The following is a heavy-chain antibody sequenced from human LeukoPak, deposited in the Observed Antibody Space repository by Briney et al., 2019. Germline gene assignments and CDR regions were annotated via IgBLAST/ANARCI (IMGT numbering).Heavy chain of an antibody. CDR2: ISGSGDNT. D-gene: IGHD3-10*01. V-gene: IGHV3-23*01. J-gene: IGHJ6*03. CDR1: GFTFSSYA. Sequence: GGSLRLSCAASGFTFSSYAMSWVRQAPGKGLEWVSVISGSGDNTYYADSVKGRFTISRDNSKNTLYLQMNSLRAEDTAVYYCAKLGKTENHYGSGRFSYYYYMDVWGKGTTVTISS. CDR3: AKLGKTENHYGSGRFSYYYYMDV.